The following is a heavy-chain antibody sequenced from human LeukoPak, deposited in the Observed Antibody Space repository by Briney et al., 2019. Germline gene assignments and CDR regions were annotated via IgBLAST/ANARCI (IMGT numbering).Heavy chain of an antibody. CDR3: ATIAVTGPDPFDI. D-gene: IGHD6-19*01. CDR2: INPNSGGT. V-gene: IGHV1-2*04. Sequence: ASVKVSCKASGYTFTGYYMHWVRQAPGQGLEWMGWINPNSGGTNYAQKFQGWVTMTRDTSISTAYMELSRLRSDDTAVYYCATIAVTGPDPFDIWGQGTMVTVSS. J-gene: IGHJ3*02. CDR1: GYTFTGYY.